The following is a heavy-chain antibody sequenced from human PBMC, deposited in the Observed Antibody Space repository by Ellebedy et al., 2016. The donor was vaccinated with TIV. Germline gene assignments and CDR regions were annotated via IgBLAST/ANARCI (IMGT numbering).Heavy chain of an antibody. CDR3: AREMGGFYSVGFDY. CDR2: ISAYNGNT. D-gene: IGHD2-15*01. CDR1: GYTFTSYG. J-gene: IGHJ4*02. Sequence: ASVKVSCKASGYTFTSYGISWVRQAPGQGLEWMGWISAYNGNTNYAQKLQGRVTMTTDTSTSTAYMELRSLRSDDTAVYYCAREMGGFYSVGFDYWGQGTLVTVSS. V-gene: IGHV1-18*01.